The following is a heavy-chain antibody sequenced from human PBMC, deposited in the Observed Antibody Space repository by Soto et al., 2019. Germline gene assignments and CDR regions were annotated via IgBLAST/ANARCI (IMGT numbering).Heavy chain of an antibody. J-gene: IGHJ6*02. Sequence: ASVKVSCKASGYTFTGYYMHWVRQAPGQGLEWMGWINPNSGGTNYAQKFQGWVTMTRDTSISTAYMELSRLRSDDTAVYYCARDKIVLVPAAVSYYGMDVWGQGTTVTVSS. D-gene: IGHD2-2*01. CDR3: ARDKIVLVPAAVSYYGMDV. CDR2: INPNSGGT. V-gene: IGHV1-2*04. CDR1: GYTFTGYY.